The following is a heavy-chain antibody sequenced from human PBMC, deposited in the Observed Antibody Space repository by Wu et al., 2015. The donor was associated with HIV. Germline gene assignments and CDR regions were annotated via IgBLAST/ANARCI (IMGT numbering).Heavy chain of an antibody. J-gene: IGHJ6*02. CDR2: ITPILATS. CDR3: ATGGGRNSLSSCQYFHYYGMDV. V-gene: IGHV1-69*01. CDR1: GDTFSKSA. D-gene: IGHD2-8*02. Sequence: QVQLVQSGAEVKKPGSAVKVSCKVSGDTFSKSAISWVRQAPGQGLQWVGAITPILATSINTQTFQDRVKIVADESTSTIYMEMTSLKIDDTAVYYCATGGGRNSLSSCQYFHYYGMDVVGPRGHNHRLV.